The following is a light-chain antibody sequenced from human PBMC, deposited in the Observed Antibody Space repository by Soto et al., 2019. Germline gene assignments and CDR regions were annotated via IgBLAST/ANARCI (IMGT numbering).Light chain of an antibody. CDR3: QQYGSSLFT. J-gene: IGKJ3*01. CDR2: GAS. V-gene: IGKV3-20*01. CDR1: QSVSSSY. Sequence: EIVLTQSPGTLSLSPGERATLSCRASQSVSSSYLAWYQQKPGQAPRLLIYGASSRATGIPDRFSGSGSGTDFALTISRLEPKYFAVYYCQQYGSSLFTCGPGTKLDIQ.